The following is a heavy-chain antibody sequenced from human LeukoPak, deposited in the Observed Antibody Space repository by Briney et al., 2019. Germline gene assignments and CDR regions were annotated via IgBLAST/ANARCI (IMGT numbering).Heavy chain of an antibody. D-gene: IGHD6-13*01. V-gene: IGHV3-11*01. CDR2: ISSSGSTI. CDR3: ARDSSTYYYYMDV. CDR1: GFISNAW. J-gene: IGHJ6*03. Sequence: GGSLRLSCAASGFISNAWMGWVRQAPGKGLEWVSYISSSGSTIYYADSVKGRFTISRDNAKNSLYLQMNSLRAEDTAVYYCARDSSTYYYYMDVWGKGTTVTVSS.